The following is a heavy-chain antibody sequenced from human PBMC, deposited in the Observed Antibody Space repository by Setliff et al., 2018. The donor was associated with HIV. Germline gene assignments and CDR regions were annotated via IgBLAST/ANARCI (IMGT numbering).Heavy chain of an antibody. CDR2: IRDNGVSP. V-gene: IGHV3-23*01. CDR1: GFTFDDYA. Sequence: GGSLRLSCAASGFTFDDYAMHWVRQAPGKGLEWVSGIRDNGVSPYYADSVTGRFTISRDNTKNTLYLQMNSLRVEDTAIYYCALLWPLDYWGQGTQVTVSS. J-gene: IGHJ4*02. D-gene: IGHD1-26*01. CDR3: ALLWPLDY.